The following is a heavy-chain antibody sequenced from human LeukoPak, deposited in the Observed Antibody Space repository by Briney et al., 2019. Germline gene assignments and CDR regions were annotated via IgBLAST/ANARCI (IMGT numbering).Heavy chain of an antibody. V-gene: IGHV4-30-4*08. CDR2: INHSGST. J-gene: IGHJ6*03. Sequence: PSQTLSLTCTVSGGSISSGDYYWSWIRQPPGKGLEWIGEINHSGSTNYNPSLKSRVTISVDTSKNQFSLKLSSVTAADTAVYYCARRRCSSTSCYYYYYYYMDVWGKGTTVTVSS. CDR3: ARRRCSSTSCYYYYYYYMDV. D-gene: IGHD2-2*01. CDR1: GGSISSGDYY.